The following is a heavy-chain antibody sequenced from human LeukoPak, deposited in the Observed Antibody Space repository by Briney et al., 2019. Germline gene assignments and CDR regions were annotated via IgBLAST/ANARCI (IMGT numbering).Heavy chain of an antibody. V-gene: IGHV3-64D*06. CDR2: ISSNGGST. D-gene: IGHD3-22*01. J-gene: IGHJ5*02. Sequence: GGSLRLSCSASGFTFSIYAMHWVRQAPGKGLEYVSAISSNGGSTYYADSVKGRFTISRDNSKNTLSLQMSSLRAEDTAVCWCVKDDSYFYDSSSYVAWGQGTLVTVSS. CDR1: GFTFSIYA. CDR3: VKDDSYFYDSSSYVA.